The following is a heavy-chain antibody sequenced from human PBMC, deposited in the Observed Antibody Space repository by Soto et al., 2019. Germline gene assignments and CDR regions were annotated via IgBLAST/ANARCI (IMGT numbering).Heavy chain of an antibody. D-gene: IGHD4-4*01. CDR1: GYTFTSYD. Sequence: QVPLVQSGAEVKKPGASVKVSCKASGYTFTSYDINWVRQATGQGLGWMGWMNPNSGNTGYAQKFQGRVNMTRITSISTAYMEMSSLRSEDTAVYYCARGGTVTTLIDYYYYYCVDVWGKGTTVTVSS. V-gene: IGHV1-8*01. CDR3: ARGGTVTTLIDYYYYYCVDV. J-gene: IGHJ6*03. CDR2: MNPNSGNT.